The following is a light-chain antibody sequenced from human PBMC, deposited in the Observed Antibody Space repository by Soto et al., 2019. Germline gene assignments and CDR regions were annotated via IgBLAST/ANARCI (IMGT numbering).Light chain of an antibody. CDR2: EVS. Sequence: QSVLTQPASVSGSPGQSIVISCSGTSGDVGGFNYVSWYQHLPGKPPKLIISEVSHRPSGISYRFSGSKSGNTASLTISGLQAEDEADYYCTSYTTTSTLYLFGTGTKLTVL. CDR3: TSYTTTSTLYL. J-gene: IGLJ1*01. V-gene: IGLV2-14*01. CDR1: SGDVGGFNY.